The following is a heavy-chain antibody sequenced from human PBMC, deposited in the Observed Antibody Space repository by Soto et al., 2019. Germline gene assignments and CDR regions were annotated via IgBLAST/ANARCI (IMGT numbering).Heavy chain of an antibody. CDR1: GGSISSSSYY. V-gene: IGHV4-61*05. D-gene: IGHD5-18*01. CDR2: IYYAGSS. J-gene: IGHJ4*02. Sequence: PSETLSLTCTVSGGSISSSSYYWGWIRQPPGKGLEWIGYIYYAGSSNYNPSLKSRVTISLDTSKNQFSLKLSSVTAADTAVYYCARATGMAPFDYWGQGTLVTVSS. CDR3: ARATGMAPFDY.